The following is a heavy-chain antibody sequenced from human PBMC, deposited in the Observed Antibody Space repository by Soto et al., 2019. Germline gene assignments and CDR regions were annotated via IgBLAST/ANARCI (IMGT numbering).Heavy chain of an antibody. CDR3: ARAKASGTSALDP. D-gene: IGHD3-10*01. Sequence: EVQVVESGGGLVQPGGSLRLSCAASGFIFNTYWMHWVRQAPGKGLVWISRINSDGSIADYADSVRGRITISRDNTKNTVYLQRNSLRVEDTAVYYCARAKASGTSALDPGGQGTMVTVSA. CDR1: GFIFNTYW. V-gene: IGHV3-74*01. CDR2: INSDGSIA. J-gene: IGHJ5*02.